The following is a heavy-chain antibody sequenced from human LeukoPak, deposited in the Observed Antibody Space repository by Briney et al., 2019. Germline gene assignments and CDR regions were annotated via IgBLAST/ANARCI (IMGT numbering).Heavy chain of an antibody. V-gene: IGHV4-30-2*01. J-gene: IGHJ5*02. CDR2: IYHSGST. D-gene: IGHD3-3*01. CDR1: GGSISSGGYY. CDR3: ARDLRHDFWSGFRFDP. Sequence: PSQTLSLTCTVSGGSISSGGYYWSWIRQPPGKGLEWIGYIYHSGSTYYNPSLKSRVTISVDRSKNQFSLKLSSVTAADTAVYYCARDLRHDFWSGFRFDPWGQGTLVTVSS.